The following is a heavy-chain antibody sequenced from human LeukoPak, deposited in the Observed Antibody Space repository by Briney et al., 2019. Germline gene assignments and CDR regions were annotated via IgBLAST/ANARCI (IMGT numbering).Heavy chain of an antibody. Sequence: ASVKVSCKASGYTFTSYGISWVRQAPGQGLEWMGWISAYNGNTNYAQKLQGRVTMTTDTSTSTAYMELRSLRSDDTAVYYCARDAGQWLDAYYFDYWGQGTLVTVSS. D-gene: IGHD6-19*01. CDR1: GYTFTSYG. V-gene: IGHV1-18*01. CDR3: ARDAGQWLDAYYFDY. CDR2: ISAYNGNT. J-gene: IGHJ4*02.